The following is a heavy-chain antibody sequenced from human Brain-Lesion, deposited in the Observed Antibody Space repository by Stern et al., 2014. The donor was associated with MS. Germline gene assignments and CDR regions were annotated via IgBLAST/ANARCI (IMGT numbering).Heavy chain of an antibody. D-gene: IGHD3-16*01. CDR2: IDPSDSNP. V-gene: IGHV5-10-1*01. Sequence: VQLVHSGAEVKKPGESLRISCQGSGYSFTSDWISWVRQMPGKGLEWMGRIDPSDSNPNYSPSFQGHVTISADKSINTAYLDWRSLKASDTAMYYCARHMGEGLSIDYWGQGTLVTVSS. J-gene: IGHJ4*02. CDR1: GYSFTSDW. CDR3: ARHMGEGLSIDY.